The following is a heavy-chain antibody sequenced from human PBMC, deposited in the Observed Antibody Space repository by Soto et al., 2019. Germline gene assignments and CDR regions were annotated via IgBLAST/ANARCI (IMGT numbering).Heavy chain of an antibody. V-gene: IGHV1-69*13. Sequence: GSSVKVSCKASGGTFSSYAISWVRQAPGQGLDWMGGIIPIFSTANYAQKFQGRVTITADESTCTDYMELSSLRSEDTAVYYCARDKDSSGYYFGYWGQGTLVTVSS. CDR2: IIPIFSTA. J-gene: IGHJ4*02. D-gene: IGHD3-22*01. CDR1: GGTFSSYA. CDR3: ARDKDSSGYYFGY.